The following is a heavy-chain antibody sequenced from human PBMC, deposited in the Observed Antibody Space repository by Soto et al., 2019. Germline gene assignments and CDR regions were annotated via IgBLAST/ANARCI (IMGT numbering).Heavy chain of an antibody. V-gene: IGHV1-69*01. CDR3: VRGETYLGV. Sequence: QGQLVQSGAEVKKPGSSVKVSCKTSRDTFNKYAFNWVRQAPGQGLEWMGWIIPIFSSRNYAEKFQGRVTITADDSTSTAYMELRSLRFEDTAVYYCVRGETYLGVWGQGTTVSVSS. CDR1: RDTFNKYA. CDR2: IIPIFSSR. D-gene: IGHD3-16*01. J-gene: IGHJ6*02.